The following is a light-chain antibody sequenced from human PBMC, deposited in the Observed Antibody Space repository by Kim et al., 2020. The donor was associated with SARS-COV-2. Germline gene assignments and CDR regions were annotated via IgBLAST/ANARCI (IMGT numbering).Light chain of an antibody. Sequence: QGQRATLACRASQNVDSASLAWYQQKPGQAPSLLIYATSTRATGIPDRFSGSGSGTDFTLTINRLETEDCAVYYCQQYGGSPLYSFGQGTKLEI. CDR1: QNVDSAS. V-gene: IGKV3-20*01. CDR3: QQYGGSPLYS. J-gene: IGKJ2*03. CDR2: ATS.